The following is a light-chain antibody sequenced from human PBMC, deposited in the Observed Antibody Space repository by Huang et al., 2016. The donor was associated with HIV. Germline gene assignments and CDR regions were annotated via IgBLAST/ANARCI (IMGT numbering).Light chain of an antibody. V-gene: IGKV1-12*02. CDR3: QQANNFPFT. CDR1: QDISTW. J-gene: IGKJ4*01. Sequence: DIQMTQSPSSVYASVGDRVTITCRASQDISTWLAWYQQKPGKAPKLLIYATSTFQSGVQSRFSGSGSGTAFTLTISSRQPEDCATYYCQQANNFPFTFGGGTRVAI. CDR2: ATS.